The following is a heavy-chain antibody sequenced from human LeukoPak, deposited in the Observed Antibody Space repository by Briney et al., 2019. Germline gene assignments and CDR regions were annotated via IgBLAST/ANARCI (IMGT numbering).Heavy chain of an antibody. CDR3: ASITMVRGVA. CDR2: IYYSGST. CDR1: GGSFSGYY. V-gene: IGHV4-34*01. Sequence: PSETLSLTCAVYGGSFSGYYWSWIRQPPGKGLEWIGSIYYSGSTYYNPSLKSRVTISVDTSKNQFSLKLSSVTAADTAVYYCASITMVRGVAWGQGTLVTVSS. D-gene: IGHD3-10*01. J-gene: IGHJ5*02.